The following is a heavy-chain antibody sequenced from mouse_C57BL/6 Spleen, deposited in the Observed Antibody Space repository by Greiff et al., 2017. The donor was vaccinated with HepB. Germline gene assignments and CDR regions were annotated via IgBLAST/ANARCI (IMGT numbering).Heavy chain of an antibody. V-gene: IGHV1-15*01. J-gene: IGHJ3*01. D-gene: IGHD2-4*01. CDR3: TRGTGYYDYDGFAY. CDR2: IDPETGGT. Sequence: QVQLQQSGAELVRPGASVTLSCKASGYTFTDYEIHWVKQTPVHGLEWIGAIDPETGGTAYNQKFKGKAILTADKSSSTAYMELRSLTSEDSAVYYCTRGTGYYDYDGFAYWGQGTLVTVSA. CDR1: GYTFTDYE.